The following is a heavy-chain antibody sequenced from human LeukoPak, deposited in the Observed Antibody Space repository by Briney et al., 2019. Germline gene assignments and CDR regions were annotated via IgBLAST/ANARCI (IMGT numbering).Heavy chain of an antibody. CDR1: TRYFTNYW. CDR2: IDRDGLRE. CDR3: GTSRWSGVVDS. D-gene: IGHD3-3*01. J-gene: IGHJ5*01. Sequence: GRSLRLSCTASTRYFTNYWMHWVRQVPGKGLAWLSRIDRDGLREDYADSVRGRFTISRHNAKSTTYLQMNSLRAEDTAVYYCGTSRWSGVVDSWGQGTLVTVSS. V-gene: IGHV3-74*01.